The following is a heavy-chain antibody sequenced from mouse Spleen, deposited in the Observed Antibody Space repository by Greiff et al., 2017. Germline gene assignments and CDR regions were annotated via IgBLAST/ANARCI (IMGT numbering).Heavy chain of an antibody. CDR2: IDPETGGT. CDR1: GYTFTDYE. V-gene: IGHV1-15*01. J-gene: IGHJ4*01. D-gene: IGHD1-1*01. Sequence: VQLQQSGAELVRPGASVTLSCTASGYTFTDYEMHWVKQTPVHGLEWIGAIDPETGGTAYNQKFKGKAILTADKSSSTAYMELRSLTSKDSAVYYCTGYYGHYYAMDYWGQGTSVTVSS. CDR3: TGYYGHYYAMDY.